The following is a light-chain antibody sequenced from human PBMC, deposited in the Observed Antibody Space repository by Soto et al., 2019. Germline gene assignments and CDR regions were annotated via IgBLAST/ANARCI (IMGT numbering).Light chain of an antibody. V-gene: IGLV2-14*03. CDR2: DVS. CDR1: SSDVGGYNF. CDR3: SSYTSSTTPYV. J-gene: IGLJ1*01. Sequence: LTQPASMSGSPGQSITISCTGTSSDVGGYNFVSWFQHHPGKAPKLIIYDVSNRPSGVSNRFSGSKSGNTASLTISGLQAEDDADFYCSSYTSSTTPYVFGTGTKVPV.